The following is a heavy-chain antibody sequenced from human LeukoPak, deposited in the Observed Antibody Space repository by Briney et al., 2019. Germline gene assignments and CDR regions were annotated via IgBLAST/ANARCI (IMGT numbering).Heavy chain of an antibody. D-gene: IGHD3-22*01. V-gene: IGHV3-23*01. CDR3: AKGTDSSGYYPERSFDY. J-gene: IGHJ4*02. CDR1: GFTFSSYA. CDR2: ISGSGGST. Sequence: GGSLRLSCAASGFTFSSYAMSWVRQAPGKGLEWVSAISGSGGSTYYADSVKGRFTISRDNSKNTLYLQMNSPRAEDTAVYYCAKGTDSSGYYPERSFDYWGQGTLVTVSS.